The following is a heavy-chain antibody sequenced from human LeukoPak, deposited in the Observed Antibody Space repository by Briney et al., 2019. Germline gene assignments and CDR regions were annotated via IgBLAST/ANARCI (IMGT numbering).Heavy chain of an antibody. CDR3: GREGYTSGYAVAFDI. V-gene: IGHV3-23*01. D-gene: IGHD2-2*01. J-gene: IGHJ3*02. Sequence: GGSLRLSCIASGSTLRNIIMTWVRQAPGKGLEWVSSLSFIDDSTYYADSVKGRFTISRDTSKNTLFLQMNSLIPEDTGVYYCGREGYTSGYAVAFDIWGQGTMVTVSS. CDR1: GSTLRNII. CDR2: LSFIDDST.